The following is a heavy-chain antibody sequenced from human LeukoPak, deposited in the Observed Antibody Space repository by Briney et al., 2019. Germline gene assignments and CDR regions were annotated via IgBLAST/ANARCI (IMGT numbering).Heavy chain of an antibody. D-gene: IGHD4-17*01. CDR1: GGSISSYY. CDR3: ARDKYGPHYYYYGMDV. CDR2: IYYSGST. Sequence: KPSETLSLTCTVSGGSISSYYWSWIRQPPGKGLEWIGYIYYSGSTNYNPSLKSRVTISVDTSKNQFSLKLSSVTAADTAVYYCARDKYGPHYYYYGMDVWGQGTTVTVSS. J-gene: IGHJ6*02. V-gene: IGHV4-59*01.